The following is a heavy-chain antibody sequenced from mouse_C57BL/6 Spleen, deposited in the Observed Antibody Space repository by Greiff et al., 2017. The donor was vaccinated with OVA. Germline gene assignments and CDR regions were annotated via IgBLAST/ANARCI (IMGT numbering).Heavy chain of an antibody. CDR3: ARGGRYDGYYAMDY. CDR2: IDPSDSYT. CDR1: GYTFTSYW. J-gene: IGHJ4*01. V-gene: IGHV1-50*01. Sequence: VQLQQPGAELVKPGASVKLSCKASGYTFTSYWMQWVKQRPGQGLEWIGEIDPSDSYTNYNQKFKGKATLTVDTSSSTAYMQLSSLTSEDSAVYDWARGGRYDGYYAMDYWGQGTSVTVSS. D-gene: IGHD2-12*01.